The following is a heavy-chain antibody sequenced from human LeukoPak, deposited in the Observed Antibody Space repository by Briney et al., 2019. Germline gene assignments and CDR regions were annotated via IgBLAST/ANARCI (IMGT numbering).Heavy chain of an antibody. CDR2: INHSGST. CDR3: ARGYIAVAGKAAFFDY. CDR1: GGSFSGYY. D-gene: IGHD6-19*01. Sequence: SETLSLTCAVYGGSFSGYYWSGIRQPPGKGLEWIGEINHSGSTNYNPSLKSRVTISVDTSKNQFSLKLSSVTAADTAVYYCARGYIAVAGKAAFFDYWGQGTLVTVSS. J-gene: IGHJ4*02. V-gene: IGHV4-34*01.